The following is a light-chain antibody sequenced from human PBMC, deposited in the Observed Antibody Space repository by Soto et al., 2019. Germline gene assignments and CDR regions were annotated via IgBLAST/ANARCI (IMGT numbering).Light chain of an antibody. Sequence: QSALTQPASVSGSPGQSITISCTGTSSDVGVHNYVSWYQQHPGKAPRLMIYDVNSRPSGVSSRFSGSKSGNTASLTISGLLAEDEADYYCSSYTSGSTLYVFGTGTKVTV. CDR2: DVN. CDR3: SSYTSGSTLYV. CDR1: SSDVGVHNY. J-gene: IGLJ1*01. V-gene: IGLV2-14*01.